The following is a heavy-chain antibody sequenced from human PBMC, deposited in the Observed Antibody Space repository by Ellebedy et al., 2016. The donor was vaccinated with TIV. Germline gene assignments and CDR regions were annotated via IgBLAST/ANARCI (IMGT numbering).Heavy chain of an antibody. J-gene: IGHJ4*02. CDR1: GYSFRSYS. CDR3: ARDMVQGMVSIYVWFDY. V-gene: IGHV1-18*01. CDR2: IIAYTGDT. Sequence: AASAKVSCKASGYSFRSYSMSRVRQAPGQGLEWMGWIIAYTGDTNLAQKFQGRLTMTTDPSTSTAYMELTSLRSDDTAVYYCARDMVQGMVSIYVWFDYWGQGTLVTVSS. D-gene: IGHD2-8*01.